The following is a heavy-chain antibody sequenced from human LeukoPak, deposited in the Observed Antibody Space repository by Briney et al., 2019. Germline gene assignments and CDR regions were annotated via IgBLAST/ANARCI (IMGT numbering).Heavy chain of an antibody. CDR1: GFTFSSYE. D-gene: IGHD3-10*02. CDR3: AELGITMIGGV. J-gene: IGHJ6*04. Sequence: PGGSLRLSCAASGFTFSSYEMNWVRQAPGKGLEWVSYISSSGSTIYYADSVKGRFTISRDNAKNSLYLQMNSLRAEDTAVYYCAELGITMIGGVWGRGTTATISS. V-gene: IGHV3-48*03. CDR2: ISSSGSTI.